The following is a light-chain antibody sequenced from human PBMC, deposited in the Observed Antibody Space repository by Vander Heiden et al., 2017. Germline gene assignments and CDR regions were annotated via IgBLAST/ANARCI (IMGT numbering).Light chain of an antibody. CDR3: QQYNNWPLWT. CDR1: QSVSSN. CDR2: GAS. Sequence: EIVMPQSPATLSVSPGQRATRCCRASQSVSSNLAGYQQKPGQAPRLLIYGASSRATGIPARFSGSGSGTEFTLTISSLQSEDFAVYYCQQYNNWPLWTFGQGTKVEIK. J-gene: IGKJ1*01. V-gene: IGKV3-15*01.